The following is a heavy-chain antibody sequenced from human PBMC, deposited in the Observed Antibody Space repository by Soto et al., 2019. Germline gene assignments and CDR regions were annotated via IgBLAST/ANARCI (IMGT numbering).Heavy chain of an antibody. Sequence: GGSLRLSCAASGFTFDDYAMHWVRQAPGKGLEWVSGISWNSGSIGYVDSVKGRFTISRDNAKNSLYLQMNSLRAEDTAVYYCARVDTAMAYWGQGTLVTVSS. CDR1: GFTFDDYA. J-gene: IGHJ4*02. CDR2: ISWNSGSI. D-gene: IGHD5-18*01. CDR3: ARVDTAMAY. V-gene: IGHV3-9*01.